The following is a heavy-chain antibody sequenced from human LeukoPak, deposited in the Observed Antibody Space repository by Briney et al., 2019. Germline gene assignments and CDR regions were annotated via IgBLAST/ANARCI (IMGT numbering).Heavy chain of an antibody. CDR2: IGAAGQT. CDR3: AREGGDEAFDI. J-gene: IGHJ3*02. V-gene: IGHV3-13*01. Sequence: LSFSRYDMHWVRQATGKGLEWVSAIGAAGQTYYPGSVKGRFTISRDNAKNSLYLQMDSLRAGDSAVYYCAREGGDEAFDIWGQGTMVTVSS. CDR1: LSFSRYD. D-gene: IGHD3-10*01.